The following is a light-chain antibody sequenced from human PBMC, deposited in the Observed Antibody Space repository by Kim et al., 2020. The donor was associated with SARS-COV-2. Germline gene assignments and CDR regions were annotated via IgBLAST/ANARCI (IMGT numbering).Light chain of an antibody. CDR1: SSDVGSHNY. J-gene: IGLJ2*01. Sequence: QSASVSGSPGQSITISCIGTSSDVGSHNYVSWYQHHPGKAPKLIIYDVNKGPSGVSNRFSGSKSGNTASLTISGLQAEDEADYYCSTFTSSNTVVFGGGTQLTVL. V-gene: IGLV2-14*03. CDR3: STFTSSNTVV. CDR2: DVN.